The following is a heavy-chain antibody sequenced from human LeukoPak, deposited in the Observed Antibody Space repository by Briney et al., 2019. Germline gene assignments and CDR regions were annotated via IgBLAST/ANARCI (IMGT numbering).Heavy chain of an antibody. CDR3: ARVVAIAAAGTDYFDY. V-gene: IGHV4-34*01. CDR2: INHSGST. J-gene: IGHJ4*02. CDR1: GGSFSGYY. Sequence: PSETLSLTCAVYGGSFSGYYWSWLRQPPGKGLEWIGEINHSGSTNYNPSLKSRVTISVDTSKNQFSLKLSSVTAADTAVYYCARVVAIAAAGTDYFDYWGQGTLVTVSS. D-gene: IGHD6-13*01.